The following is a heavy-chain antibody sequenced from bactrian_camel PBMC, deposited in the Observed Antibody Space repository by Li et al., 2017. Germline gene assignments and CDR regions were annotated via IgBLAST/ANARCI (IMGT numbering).Heavy chain of an antibody. CDR2: IDGGGGST. Sequence: HVQLVESGGGLVQPGGSLTLSCAASGFTFSSYWMYWVRQAPGKGLEWVSAIDGGGGSTYYADSVKGRFTISRDNAKNTLDLQMNSLQPEDTAVYYCAAQRGGYFGDYAFNYWGQGTQVTVS. D-gene: IGHD4*01. J-gene: IGHJ4*01. CDR1: GFTFSSYW. V-gene: IGHV3S1*01. CDR3: AAQRGGYFGDYAFNY.